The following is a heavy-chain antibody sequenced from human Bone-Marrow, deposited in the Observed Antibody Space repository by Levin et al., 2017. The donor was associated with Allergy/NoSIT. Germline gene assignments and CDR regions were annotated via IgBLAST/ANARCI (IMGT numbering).Heavy chain of an antibody. CDR2: ISWNSGSI. D-gene: IGHD1-26*01. V-gene: IGHV3-9*01. Sequence: GGSLRLSCAASGFTFDDYAMHWVRQAPGKGLEWVSGISWNSGSIGYADSVKGRFTISRDNAKNSLYLQMNSLRAEDTALYYCAKDYGLTYSGSYYPTFFDYWGQGTLVTVSS. J-gene: IGHJ4*02. CDR3: AKDYGLTYSGSYYPTFFDY. CDR1: GFTFDDYA.